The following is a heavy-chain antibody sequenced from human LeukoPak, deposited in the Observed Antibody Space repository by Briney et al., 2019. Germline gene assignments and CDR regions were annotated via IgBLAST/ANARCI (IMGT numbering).Heavy chain of an antibody. CDR2: INSDGSWT. J-gene: IGHJ4*02. V-gene: IGHV3-74*01. CDR1: GNYW. CDR3: VSFYETY. D-gene: IGHD2/OR15-2a*01. Sequence: GGSLRLSCAASGNYWMHWVRQIPGKGLVWVSHINSDGSWTSYADSVKGRFTISKDNAKNTVYLQMNSLRAEDTAVYYCVSFYETYWGRGTLVTVSS.